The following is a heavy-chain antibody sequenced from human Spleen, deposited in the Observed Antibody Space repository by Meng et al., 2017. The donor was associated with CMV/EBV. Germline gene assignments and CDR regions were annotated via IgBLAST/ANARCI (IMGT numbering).Heavy chain of an antibody. V-gene: IGHV1-2*02. J-gene: IGHJ4*02. CDR2: INPNSGDT. Sequence: ASVKVSCKASGYIFTDYFIHWVRQAPGQGLEWMGWINPNSGDTYFVRKFQVRVTTTRDTSIRTAYLGLNRLTPDDTAVYYCARLGSNQWFPLDYWGQGTLVTVSS. D-gene: IGHD3-22*01. CDR3: ARLGSNQWFPLDY. CDR1: GYIFTDYF.